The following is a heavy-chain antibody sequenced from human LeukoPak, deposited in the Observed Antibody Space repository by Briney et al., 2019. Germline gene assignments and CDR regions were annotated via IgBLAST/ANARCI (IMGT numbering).Heavy chain of an antibody. Sequence: SETLSLTCTVSGGSISSYYWSWIRQPAGKGLEWIGRIYTSGSTDYNPSLKSRVTMSLDTSKNQFSLNLSSVTAADTAVYYCARERDYSNAYVMDVWGHGTTVTVSS. CDR3: ARERDYSNAYVMDV. D-gene: IGHD4-11*01. CDR2: IYTSGST. J-gene: IGHJ6*02. CDR1: GGSISSYY. V-gene: IGHV4-4*07.